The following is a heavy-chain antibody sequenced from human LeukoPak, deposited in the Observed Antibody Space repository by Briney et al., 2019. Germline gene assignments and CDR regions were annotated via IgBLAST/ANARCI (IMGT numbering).Heavy chain of an antibody. J-gene: IGHJ4*02. CDR2: ISYDGSHK. CDR1: GFTFSSYA. Sequence: GGSLRLSCTASGFTFSSYAMHWVRQAPGKGLEWVAVISYDGSHKYYPDSVKGRFTISRDNSKNTLYLQMNSLRGDDTAVYYRARDPGYSSSWYFYYWGQGTLVTVSS. V-gene: IGHV3-30*04. CDR3: ARDPGYSSSWYFYY. D-gene: IGHD6-13*01.